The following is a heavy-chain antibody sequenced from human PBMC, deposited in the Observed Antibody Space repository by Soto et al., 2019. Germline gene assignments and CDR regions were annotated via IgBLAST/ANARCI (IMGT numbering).Heavy chain of an antibody. CDR1: GGSISSYY. J-gene: IGHJ6*03. CDR2: IYYSGST. Sequence: SETLSLTCTVSGGSISSYYWSWIRQPPGKGLEWIGYIYYSGSTNYNPSLKSRVTISVDTSKNQFSLKLSSVTAADTAVYYCARRSSSWYVDYYYMDVWGKGTTVTVSS. CDR3: ARRSSSWYVDYYYMDV. V-gene: IGHV4-59*08. D-gene: IGHD6-13*01.